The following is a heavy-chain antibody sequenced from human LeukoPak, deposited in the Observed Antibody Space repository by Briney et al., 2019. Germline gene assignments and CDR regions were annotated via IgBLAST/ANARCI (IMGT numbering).Heavy chain of an antibody. J-gene: IGHJ4*02. V-gene: IGHV3-48*01. CDR2: ITSSSSII. CDR3: AKDSAKKYDDY. Sequence: GALRLSCAASGFTFSSYSMNWVRQAPGKGLEWVSYITSSSSIIYYADSVKGRFTISRDNAKNSLYLQMNSLRAEDTAVYYCAKDSAKKYDDYWGQGTLVTVSS. CDR1: GFTFSSYS. D-gene: IGHD2/OR15-2a*01.